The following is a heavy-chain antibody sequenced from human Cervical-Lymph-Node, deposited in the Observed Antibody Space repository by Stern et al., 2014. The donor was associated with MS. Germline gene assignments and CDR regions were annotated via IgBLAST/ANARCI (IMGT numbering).Heavy chain of an antibody. CDR1: GGPFSSSD. V-gene: IGHV1-69*01. CDR3: ALGGFGHYFEY. J-gene: IGHJ4*02. D-gene: IGHD3-10*01. Sequence: VQLVQSGAEVQKPGSSVKVSCRASGGPFSSSDISWVRQAPGQGLEWMGGIIPIIGTANYAQKYQGRVTITADESTSTAYMELSSLRSEDTAIYYCALGGFGHYFEYWGQGTLVTVSS. CDR2: IIPIIGTA.